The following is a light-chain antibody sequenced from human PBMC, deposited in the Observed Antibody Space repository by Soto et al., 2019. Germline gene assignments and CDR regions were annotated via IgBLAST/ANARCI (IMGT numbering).Light chain of an antibody. CDR1: SSDVGSYNL. J-gene: IGLJ2*01. V-gene: IGLV2-23*01. CDR3: CSYAGGTSVV. CDR2: EDI. Sequence: QSALTQPASVSGSPGQSITISCTETSSDVGSYNLVSWYQQHPGKAPKLMIYEDIERPSGVSNRFSGSKSGNTASLTISGLQTEDEADYYCCSYAGGTSVVFGGGTQLTVL.